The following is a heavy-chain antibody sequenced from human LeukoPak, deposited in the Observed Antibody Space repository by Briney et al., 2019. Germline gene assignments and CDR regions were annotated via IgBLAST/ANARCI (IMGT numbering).Heavy chain of an antibody. J-gene: IGHJ4*02. V-gene: IGHV3-30*18. CDR2: ISYDGSNK. CDR3: AKDSMVVAATPPDY. Sequence: GGSLRPSCAASGFTFSSYGMHWVRQAPGKGLEWVAVISYDGSNKYYADSVKGRFTISRDNSKNTLYLQMNSLRAEDTAVYYCAKDSMVVAATPPDYWGQGTLVTVSS. CDR1: GFTFSSYG. D-gene: IGHD2-15*01.